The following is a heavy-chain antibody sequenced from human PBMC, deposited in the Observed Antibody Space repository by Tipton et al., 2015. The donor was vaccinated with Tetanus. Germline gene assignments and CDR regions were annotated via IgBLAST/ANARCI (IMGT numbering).Heavy chain of an antibody. D-gene: IGHD1-26*01. Sequence: TLSLTCTVSGDSISSFHWSWIRQPPGKGLEWIGYIYNIGTTKYNPSLKSRVTISVDTSKDQFSLKLSSVTAADTAVYYCARGGGTVGSIPLYSWLDPWGQGTLVTVTS. CDR3: ARGGGTVGSIPLYSWLDP. J-gene: IGHJ5*02. CDR1: GDSISSFH. V-gene: IGHV4-59*12. CDR2: IYNIGTT.